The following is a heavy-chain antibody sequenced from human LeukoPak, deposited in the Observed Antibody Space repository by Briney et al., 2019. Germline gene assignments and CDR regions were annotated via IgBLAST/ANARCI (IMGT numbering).Heavy chain of an antibody. CDR2: ISYDGSNK. J-gene: IGHJ4*02. Sequence: PGGSLRLSCVASGFTFSSYAMHWVRQAPGKGLEWVAVISYDGSNKYYADSVKGRFTISRDNSKNTVDLQMNSLRAEDTAVYFCAKDKHTPATAQPQRGYFESRGQGTLVSVSS. CDR1: GFTFSSYA. V-gene: IGHV3-30-3*01. D-gene: IGHD2-21*02. CDR3: AKDKHTPATAQPQRGYFES.